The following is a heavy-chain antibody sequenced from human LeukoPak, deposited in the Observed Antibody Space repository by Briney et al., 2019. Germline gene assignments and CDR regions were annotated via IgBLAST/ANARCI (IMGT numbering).Heavy chain of an antibody. V-gene: IGHV3-73*01. D-gene: IGHD2-2*01. CDR2: IRSKANSYAT. CDR3: TRLDCSSTSCYVGY. CDR1: GFTFSGSA. J-gene: IGHJ4*02. Sequence: PGGSLKLSCAASGFTFSGSAMHWVRQASGKGLEWVGRIRSKANSYATAYAASAKGRFTISRDDSKNTAYLQMNSLKTEDTAVYYCTRLDCSSTSCYVGYWGQGTLVTVSS.